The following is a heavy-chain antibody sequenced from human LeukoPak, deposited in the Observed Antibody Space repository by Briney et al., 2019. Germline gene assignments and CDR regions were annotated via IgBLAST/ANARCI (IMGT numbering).Heavy chain of an antibody. V-gene: IGHV3-30*18. Sequence: GGSLRLSCAASGFTFSSYGMHWVRQAPGKGLEWVAAISYDGSNKYYADSVKGRFTISRDNSKNTLYLQMNSLRAEDTAVYYCAKADGAVAGDYWGQGTLVTVSS. J-gene: IGHJ4*02. D-gene: IGHD6-19*01. CDR3: AKADGAVAGDY. CDR2: ISYDGSNK. CDR1: GFTFSSYG.